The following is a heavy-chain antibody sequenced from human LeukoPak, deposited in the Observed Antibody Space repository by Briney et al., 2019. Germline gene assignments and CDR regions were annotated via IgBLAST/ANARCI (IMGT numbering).Heavy chain of an antibody. D-gene: IGHD1-14*01. CDR2: VNNEGTGR. V-gene: IGHV3-74*01. J-gene: IGHJ3*02. CDR1: GYSFSSFW. Sequence: GGSLRLSCAASGYSFSSFWIYWVRQVPGKGLVYVSRVNNEGTGRTYADSVKGRFTISRYNAKNTVYLQMNSLRDEDTAVYYCARGGPNHAFDIWGQGTMVTVSA. CDR3: ARGGPNHAFDI.